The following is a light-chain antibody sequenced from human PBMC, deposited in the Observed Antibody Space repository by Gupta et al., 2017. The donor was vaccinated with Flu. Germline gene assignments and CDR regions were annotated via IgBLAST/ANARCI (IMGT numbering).Light chain of an antibody. CDR3: NSLDSRRNDLV. CDR2: GNT. J-gene: IGLJ3*02. V-gene: IGLV1-40*01. Sequence: TTASTTSRCNSRAPYDEQWYQQIPGKAPKLLIYGNTNRPSGFPDRFAGSKSGNTASLTISGVQAEDEAEYYCNSLDSRRNDLVFGGGTKLTVL. CDR1: RCNSRAPYD.